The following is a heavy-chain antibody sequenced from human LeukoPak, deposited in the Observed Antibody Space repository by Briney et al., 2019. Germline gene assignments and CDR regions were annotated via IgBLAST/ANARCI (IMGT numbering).Heavy chain of an antibody. Sequence: ASETLSLTCTVSVGSITSSSYYWGWIRQSPGKGLEWIGTMSNSGSTYYNPSLKSRVTISGDTAKNQFSLKQSSVTAADTAVYYCARRSQAAAGRGIDYWGQGTLVTVSS. J-gene: IGHJ4*02. D-gene: IGHD6-13*01. CDR2: MSNSGST. V-gene: IGHV4-39*01. CDR3: ARRSQAAAGRGIDY. CDR1: VGSITSSSYY.